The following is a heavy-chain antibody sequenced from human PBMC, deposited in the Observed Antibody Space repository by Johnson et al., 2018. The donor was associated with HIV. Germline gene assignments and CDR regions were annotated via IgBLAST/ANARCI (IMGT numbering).Heavy chain of an antibody. D-gene: IGHD6-19*01. J-gene: IGHJ3*02. Sequence: QVQLVESGGGVVQPGRSLRLSCAASGFTLIRYTLHWVRQAPGKGLEWVTVVSYDGTNKYHADSVKGRFTISRDNSKNTLYLQINSLRAEDTAVYYCARGQVQWPASVNDAVDIWGQGTMVTVSS. CDR3: ARGQVQWPASVNDAVDI. CDR2: VSYDGTNK. CDR1: GFTLIRYT. V-gene: IGHV3-30*04.